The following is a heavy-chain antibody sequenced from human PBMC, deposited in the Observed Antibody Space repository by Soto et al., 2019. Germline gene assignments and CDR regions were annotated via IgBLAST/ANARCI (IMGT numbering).Heavy chain of an antibody. D-gene: IGHD2-15*01. CDR3: AGASSVVVVAANFDY. V-gene: IGHV1-2*02. CDR1: GYTFTGYY. Sequence: ASVKVSCKASGYTFTGYYMHWVRQAPGQGLEWMGWINPNSGGTNYAQKFQGRVTMTRDTSISTAYMELSRLRSDDTAVYYCAGASSVVVVAANFDYWGQGTLVTVSS. CDR2: INPNSGGT. J-gene: IGHJ4*02.